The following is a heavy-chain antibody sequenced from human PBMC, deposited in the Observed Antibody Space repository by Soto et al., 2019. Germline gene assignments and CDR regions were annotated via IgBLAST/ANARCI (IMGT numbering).Heavy chain of an antibody. CDR1: GGSISSGDYY. V-gene: IGHV4-30-4*01. Sequence: PSETLSRTCTVSGGSISSGDYYWIWIRQPPGKVLDWIGYIYYSGSTYYNPSLKSRVTISVDTSKNQFSLKLSSVTAADTAVYYCARENGLAMVRGVIMGNWFDPWGQGTLVTVSS. CDR2: IYYSGST. J-gene: IGHJ5*02. CDR3: ARENGLAMVRGVIMGNWFDP. D-gene: IGHD3-10*01.